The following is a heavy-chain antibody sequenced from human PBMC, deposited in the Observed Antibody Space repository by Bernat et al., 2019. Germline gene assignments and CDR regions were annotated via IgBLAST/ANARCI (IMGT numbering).Heavy chain of an antibody. V-gene: IGHV4-59*12. D-gene: IGHD3-22*01. CDR2: IYYSGST. Sequence: QVQLQESGPGLVKPSETLSLTCTVSGGSISSYYWSWIRQPPGKGLEWIGYIYYSGSTNYNPSLKSRVTISVDTSKNQFSLKLSSVTAADTAVYYCARDASLLPYPPPDKPEIYGMDVWGQGTTVTVAS. J-gene: IGHJ6*02. CDR1: GGSISSYY. CDR3: ARDASLLPYPPPDKPEIYGMDV.